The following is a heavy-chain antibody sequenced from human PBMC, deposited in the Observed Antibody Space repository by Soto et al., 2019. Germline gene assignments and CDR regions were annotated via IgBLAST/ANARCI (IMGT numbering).Heavy chain of an antibody. CDR1: GGSFSGYY. J-gene: IGHJ4*02. D-gene: IGHD6-19*01. CDR3: ARGGQWLPLNY. Sequence: SETLSLTCAVYGGSFSGYYWSWIRQPPGKGLEWIGEINHSGSTNYNPSLKSRVTISVDTSKNQFSLKLSSVTAADTAVYYCARGGQWLPLNYWGQGTLGTVS. V-gene: IGHV4-34*01. CDR2: INHSGST.